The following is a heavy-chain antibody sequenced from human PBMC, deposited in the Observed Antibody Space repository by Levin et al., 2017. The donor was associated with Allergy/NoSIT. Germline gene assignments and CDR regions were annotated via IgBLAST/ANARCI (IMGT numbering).Heavy chain of an antibody. D-gene: IGHD5-12*01. J-gene: IGHJ4*02. CDR3: SFHPSGYEGAELDY. CDR2: ITTDGGTT. Sequence: GGSLRLYCAASGFPFSSYAMSWVRQAPGKGLEWVSGITTDGGTTYYADSVEGRFTISRDNSKNMLYLQMNSLRAGDTAVYYCSFHPSGYEGAELDYWGQGTLVTVSS. CDR1: GFPFSSYA. V-gene: IGHV3-23*01.